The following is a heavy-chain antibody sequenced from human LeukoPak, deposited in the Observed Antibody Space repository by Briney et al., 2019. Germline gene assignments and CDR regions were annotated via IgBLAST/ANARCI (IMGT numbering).Heavy chain of an antibody. CDR2: IYYTGTT. J-gene: IGHJ3*01. D-gene: IGHD3-16*01. Sequence: PSETLSLTCTVPGGSISGTYYWSWIRQPPGKGLEWIGYIYYTGTTDSNPSLKSRVTISLDTSKNQFSLNLSSVTAADTAVYYCARRWVYDKRAFDAWGRGTMVTVSS. CDR1: GGSISGTYY. V-gene: IGHV4-59*08. CDR3: ARRWVYDKRAFDA.